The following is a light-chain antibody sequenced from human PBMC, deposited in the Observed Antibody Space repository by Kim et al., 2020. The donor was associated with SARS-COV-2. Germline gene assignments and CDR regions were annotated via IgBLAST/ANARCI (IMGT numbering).Light chain of an antibody. J-gene: IGLJ2*01. CDR3: QVWDASSNHIV. CDR1: NIGSKS. V-gene: IGLV3-21*04. CDR2: SNN. Sequence: SYELTQPPSVSVAPGQTAALTCGGDNIGSKSVHWYQQKPGLAPVMVIYSNNVQPSRIPERFSGSNSGNTATLTVSRVEAGDEADYYCQVWDASSNHIVFGGGTQLTVL.